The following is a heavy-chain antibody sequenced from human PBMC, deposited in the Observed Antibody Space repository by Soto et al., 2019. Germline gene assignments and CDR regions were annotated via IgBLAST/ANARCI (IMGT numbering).Heavy chain of an antibody. CDR3: EKDANWEDHY. D-gene: IGHD1-1*01. CDR1: GGSISSYY. Sequence: PSETLSLTCTVSGGSISSYYCSWIRQPPGKGLEWIGYIYYSGSTNYNPSLKSRVTISVDTSKNQFSLKLSSVTAEDTAIYYCEKDANWEDHYWGQGTLVTVSS. CDR2: IYYSGST. J-gene: IGHJ4*02. V-gene: IGHV4-59*12.